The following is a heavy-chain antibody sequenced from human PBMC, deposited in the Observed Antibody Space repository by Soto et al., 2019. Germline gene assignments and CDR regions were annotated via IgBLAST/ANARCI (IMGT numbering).Heavy chain of an antibody. CDR2: INAGNGNT. CDR1: GYTFTSYA. J-gene: IGHJ6*03. CDR3: ARDIVATVRGYYYMDV. D-gene: IGHD5-12*01. Sequence: QVQLVQSGAEVKKPGASVKVSCKASGYTFTSYAMHWVRQAPGQRLEWMGWINAGNGNTKYSQKFRGRVTITRDTSASTAYMELSSLRSEDTAVYYCARDIVATVRGYYYMDVWGKGTTVTVSS. V-gene: IGHV1-3*01.